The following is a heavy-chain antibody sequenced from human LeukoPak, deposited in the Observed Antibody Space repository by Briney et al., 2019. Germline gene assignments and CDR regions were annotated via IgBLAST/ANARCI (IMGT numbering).Heavy chain of an antibody. J-gene: IGHJ3*02. CDR1: GGSISSSSYY. Sequence: PSETLSLTCTVSGGSISSSSYYWGWIRQPPGKGLEWIGSIYYSGSTYYNPSLKSRVTISVDTSKNQFSLKLSSVTAADTAMYYCARGVLGTAYTFAIWGQGTMVTVSS. D-gene: IGHD5-18*01. CDR3: ARGVLGTAYTFAI. CDR2: IYYSGST. V-gene: IGHV4-39*07.